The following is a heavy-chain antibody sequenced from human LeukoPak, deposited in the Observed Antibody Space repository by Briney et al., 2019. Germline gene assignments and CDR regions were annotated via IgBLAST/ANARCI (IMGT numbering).Heavy chain of an antibody. CDR2: IESKGYGGAT. V-gene: IGHV3-49*04. J-gene: IGHJ6*03. CDR3: ASSPSGSVVLGYDYMDV. CDR1: GFTFGYYA. Sequence: PGGSLRLSCTASGFTFGYYAMTWVRQAPGKGLEWVGFIESKGYGGATEYAASVKGRFIISRDDSKDIAYLQMNSLETEDTAVYYCASSPSGSVVLGYDYMDVWGKGTTVTVSS. D-gene: IGHD1-26*01.